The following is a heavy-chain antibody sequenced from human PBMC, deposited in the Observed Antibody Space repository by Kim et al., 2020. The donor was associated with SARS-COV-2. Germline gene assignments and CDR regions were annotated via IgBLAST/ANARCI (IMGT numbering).Heavy chain of an antibody. D-gene: IGHD3-22*01. Sequence: ASVKVSCKASGYTFTSYAMHWVRQAPGQRLEWMGWINAGNGNTKYSQKFQGRVTITRDTSASTAYMELSSLRSEDTAVYYCARDWGHYYDSSGYNWFDPWGQGTLVTVSS. CDR1: GYTFTSYA. CDR3: ARDWGHYYDSSGYNWFDP. V-gene: IGHV1-3*01. CDR2: INAGNGNT. J-gene: IGHJ5*02.